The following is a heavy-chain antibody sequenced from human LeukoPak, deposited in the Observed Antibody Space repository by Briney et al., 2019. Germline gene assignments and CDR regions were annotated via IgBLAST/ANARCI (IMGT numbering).Heavy chain of an antibody. CDR1: GGSISSGGYY. J-gene: IGHJ4*02. Sequence: SETLSLTCTVSGGSISSGGYYWSWIRQHPGKGLEWIGYIYYSGSTYYNPSLKSRVTISVDTSKNQFSLKLSSVTAADTAVYYCARAAAAAGTEDYWGQGTLVTVSS. D-gene: IGHD6-13*01. CDR3: ARAAAAAGTEDY. V-gene: IGHV4-31*03. CDR2: IYYSGST.